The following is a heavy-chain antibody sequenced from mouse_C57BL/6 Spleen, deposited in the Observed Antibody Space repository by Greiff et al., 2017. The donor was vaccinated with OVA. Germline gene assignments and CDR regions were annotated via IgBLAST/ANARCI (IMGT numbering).Heavy chain of an antibody. CDR2: IDPETGGT. V-gene: IGHV1-15*01. CDR3: TGAFTTVVATPFAY. J-gene: IGHJ3*01. D-gene: IGHD1-1*01. Sequence: QVQLQQSGAELVRPGASVTLSCKASGYTFTDYEMHWVKQTPVHGLEWIGAIDPETGGTAYNQKFKGKAILTADKSSSTAYMELRSLTSEDSAVYYCTGAFTTVVATPFAYWGQGTLVTVSA. CDR1: GYTFTDYE.